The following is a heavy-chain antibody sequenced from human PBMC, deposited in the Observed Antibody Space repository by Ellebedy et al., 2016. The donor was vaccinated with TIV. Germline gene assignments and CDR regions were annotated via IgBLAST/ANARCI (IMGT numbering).Heavy chain of an antibody. CDR3: ARGYSGYLFLDY. D-gene: IGHD5-12*01. CDR2: INPDGNAK. Sequence: GGSLRLXXVVSGFFFSGHWMSWVRQSPGKGLECVANINPDGNAKFYVDSVKGRFTISRDNARNSLYLQIDSLRAEDTAVYYCARGYSGYLFLDYWGQGASVAVSS. V-gene: IGHV3-7*02. J-gene: IGHJ4*02. CDR1: GFFFSGHW.